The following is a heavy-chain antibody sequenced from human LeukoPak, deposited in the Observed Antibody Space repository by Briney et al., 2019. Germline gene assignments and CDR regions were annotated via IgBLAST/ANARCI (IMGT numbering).Heavy chain of an antibody. D-gene: IGHD3-10*01. V-gene: IGHV3-23*01. CDR1: GFTFSSYA. CDR2: ISGSGGST. Sequence: GGSLRLSCAASGFTFSSYAMSWVRQAPGRGLEWVSAISGSGGSTYYADSVKGRFTISRDNSKNTLYLQMNSLRAEDTAVYYCANFIIPVVTDLDYWGQGTLVTVSS. J-gene: IGHJ4*02. CDR3: ANFIIPVVTDLDY.